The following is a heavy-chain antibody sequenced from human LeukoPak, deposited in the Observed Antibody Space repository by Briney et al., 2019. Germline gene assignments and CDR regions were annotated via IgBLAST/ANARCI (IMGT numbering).Heavy chain of an antibody. J-gene: IGHJ4*02. Sequence: GGSLRLSCAASGFTFSTYGMHWVRQAPGKGLEWVAFISYDGSNKYYRDSVKGRFTISRDNSKNTLYLQTNSLRAEDTAVYYCARAGQEWFGELGFDQWGQGTLVIVSS. V-gene: IGHV3-30*03. CDR1: GFTFSTYG. CDR2: ISYDGSNK. CDR3: ARAGQEWFGELGFDQ. D-gene: IGHD3-10*01.